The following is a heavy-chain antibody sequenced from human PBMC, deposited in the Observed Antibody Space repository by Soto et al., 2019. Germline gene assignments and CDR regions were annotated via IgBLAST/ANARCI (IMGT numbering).Heavy chain of an antibody. CDR1: AGSISSYY. J-gene: IGHJ1*01. D-gene: IGHD5-12*01. CDR3: ARDGGYSGYDMNFHH. V-gene: IGHV4-59*01. CDR2: ISYSGST. Sequence: QVQLQESGPGLVKPSETLSLTCTVSAGSISSYYWSWIRQPPGKGLEWIGYISYSGSTNYNPSLMSRVPISGDTSKNQFSLKLSSVTAADTAVYYCARDGGYSGYDMNFHHWGQGTLVTDSS.